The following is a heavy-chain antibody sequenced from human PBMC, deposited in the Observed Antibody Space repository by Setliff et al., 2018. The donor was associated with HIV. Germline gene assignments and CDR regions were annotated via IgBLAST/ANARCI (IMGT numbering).Heavy chain of an antibody. D-gene: IGHD6-13*01. CDR1: DHTFTTYW. CDR2: IYPDDSDI. CDR3: AKTVALLRAARLDLDY. V-gene: IGHV5-51*01. J-gene: IGHJ4*02. Sequence: PGESLKISCKALDHTFTTYWIAWVRQMPGEGLEWMGIIYPDDSDIRYNPSFQNQITIYADKSIATAYLQLNNLKASDTATYYCAKTVALLRAARLDLDYWGQGTLVTVSS.